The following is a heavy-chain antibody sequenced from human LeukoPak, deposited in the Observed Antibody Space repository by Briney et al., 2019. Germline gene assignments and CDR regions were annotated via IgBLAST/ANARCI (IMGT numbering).Heavy chain of an antibody. Sequence: ASVKVSCKASGYTFTSYDINWVRQATGQGLELMGWMNPNSGNTGYAQKFQGRVTMTRNTSISTAYMELSSLRSEDTAVYYCARGRLGRVGVVTLYHCMDVWGKGTTVPVSS. J-gene: IGHJ6*03. CDR3: ARGRLGRVGVVTLYHCMDV. V-gene: IGHV1-8*01. D-gene: IGHD3-3*01. CDR1: GYTFTSYD. CDR2: MNPNSGNT.